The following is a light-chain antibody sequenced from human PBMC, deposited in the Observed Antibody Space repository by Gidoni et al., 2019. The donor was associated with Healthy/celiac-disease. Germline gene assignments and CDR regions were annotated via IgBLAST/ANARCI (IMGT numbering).Light chain of an antibody. J-gene: IGLJ1*01. CDR1: SSNIGSNT. V-gene: IGLV1-44*01. CDR2: SNN. Sequence: QSVLTQPPSASGTPGQGVTISCSGSSSNIGSNTVNWYQQLPGTAPKLLIYSNNQRPSGVPDRFSGSKSGTSASLAISGLQSEDEADYYCAAWDDSLNGPYVFGTGTKVTVL. CDR3: AAWDDSLNGPYV.